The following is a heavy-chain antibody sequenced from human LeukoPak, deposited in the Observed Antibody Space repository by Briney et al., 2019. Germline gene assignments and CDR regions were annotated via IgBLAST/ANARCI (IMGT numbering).Heavy chain of an antibody. CDR2: ISGSGTT. CDR1: GYSISSGYY. CDR3: ARDPTSSWETAFDI. V-gene: IGHV3-53*01. J-gene: IGHJ3*02. D-gene: IGHD1-26*01. Sequence: ETLSLTCTVSGYSISSGYYWGWIRQPPGKGLEWVSAISGSGTTYYADSVRGRFIVSRDNSKNTLNLQMNSLRAEDTAVYYCARDPTSSWETAFDIWGQGTMVTVSS.